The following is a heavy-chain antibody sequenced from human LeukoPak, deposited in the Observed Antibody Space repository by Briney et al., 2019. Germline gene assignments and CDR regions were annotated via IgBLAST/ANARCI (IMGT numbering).Heavy chain of an antibody. D-gene: IGHD3-22*01. J-gene: IGHJ2*01. V-gene: IGHV4-4*02. CDR3: AREGSNYYDSSGYYWYFDL. CDR1: GGSISSSNW. CDR2: IYHSGST. Sequence: SGTLSLTCAVSGGSISSSNWWSWVRQPPGKGLEWIGEIYHSGSTNYNPSLKSRVTISVDKSKNQFSLKLSSVTAADTAVYYWAREGSNYYDSSGYYWYFDLGGRGTLVTVSS.